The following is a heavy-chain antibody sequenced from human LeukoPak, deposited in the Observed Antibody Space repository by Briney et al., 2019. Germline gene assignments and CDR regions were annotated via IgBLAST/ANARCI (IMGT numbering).Heavy chain of an antibody. CDR2: IYYSGST. J-gene: IGHJ4*02. CDR1: GGSISSYY. D-gene: IGHD1-7*01. V-gene: IGHV4-59*01. Sequence: SESLSLTCTVSGGSISSYYWSWIRQPPGKGLEWIGYIYYSGSTKYNPSLKSRVTISVDASKTQFSLKLNSVTAADTAVYYCARGSRELYYFDYWGQGTLVTVSS. CDR3: ARGSRELYYFDY.